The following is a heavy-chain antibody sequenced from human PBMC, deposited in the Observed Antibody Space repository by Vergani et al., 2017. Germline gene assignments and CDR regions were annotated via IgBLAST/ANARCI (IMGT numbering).Heavy chain of an antibody. V-gene: IGHV3-66*01. CDR2: RYNSGNT. CDR3: ARDPRSLCSFFFDF. CDR1: GFTVSANY. D-gene: IGHD6-6*01. Sequence: EVQLVQSGGGLVQPGGSLTLSCAASGFTVSANYVGWVRQGPGQGLKWVEIRYNSGNTFYADSVRGRFTISRDNSKNKVYLQVNRLRAEDTGLYSCARDPRSLCSFFFDFWGRGALVTVSS. J-gene: IGHJ4*02.